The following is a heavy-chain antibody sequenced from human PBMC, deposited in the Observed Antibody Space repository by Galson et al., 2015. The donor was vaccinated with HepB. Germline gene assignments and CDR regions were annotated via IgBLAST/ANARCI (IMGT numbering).Heavy chain of an antibody. D-gene: IGHD3-10*01. CDR2: IGGSGANT. CDR1: GFTFSSYV. J-gene: IGHJ5*02. Sequence: SLRLSCAASGFTFSSYVMTWVRQAPGRGLEWVSFIGGSGANTDYADSVKGRFTISRDNSKNMLYLQMNSLTVDDTAIYYCAQRTSGAWGQGTLVIVSS. CDR3: AQRTSGA. V-gene: IGHV3-23*01.